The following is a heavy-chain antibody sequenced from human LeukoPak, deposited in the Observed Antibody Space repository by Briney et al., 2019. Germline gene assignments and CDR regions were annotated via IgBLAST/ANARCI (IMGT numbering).Heavy chain of an antibody. CDR2: ISGSGAST. CDR3: AKGIVPAPNGAFDI. V-gene: IGHV3-23*01. CDR1: GFTFSTYA. D-gene: IGHD2-2*01. J-gene: IGHJ3*02. Sequence: GGSLRLSCAASGFTFSTYAMSWARQARGNGLEWVSVISGSGASTYYADSVKGRFTISRDNSKNTLYLQMNSLRAEDTAVYYCAKGIVPAPNGAFDIWGQGTMVTVSS.